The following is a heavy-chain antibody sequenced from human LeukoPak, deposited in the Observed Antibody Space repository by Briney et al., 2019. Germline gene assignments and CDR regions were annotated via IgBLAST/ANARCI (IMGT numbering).Heavy chain of an antibody. CDR3: ARGSGWGMDV. Sequence: PGGSLRLSCAASGSTVSSHDMHWVRQTTGRGLEWVSVIGTNADTHYPGSVKGRFTISRENAKNSLYLQMTSLRAGDTAVYYCARGSGWGMDVWGQGTTVTVSS. CDR1: GSTVSSHD. CDR2: IGTNADT. D-gene: IGHD3-10*01. V-gene: IGHV3-13*04. J-gene: IGHJ6*02.